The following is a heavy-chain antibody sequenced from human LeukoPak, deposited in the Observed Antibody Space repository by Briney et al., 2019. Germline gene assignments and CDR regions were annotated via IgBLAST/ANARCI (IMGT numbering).Heavy chain of an antibody. J-gene: IGHJ6*02. V-gene: IGHV3-33*01. CDR1: GFTFSSYG. Sequence: GGSLRLSCAASGFTFSSYGMHWVRQAPGKGLEWVAVIWYDGSNKYYADSVKGRFTISRDNSKNTLYLQMNSLRAEDTAVYYCARVECGGGSCYFGYYYYYGMDVWGQGTTVTVSS. CDR2: IWYDGSNK. CDR3: ARVECGGGSCYFGYYYYYGMDV. D-gene: IGHD2-15*01.